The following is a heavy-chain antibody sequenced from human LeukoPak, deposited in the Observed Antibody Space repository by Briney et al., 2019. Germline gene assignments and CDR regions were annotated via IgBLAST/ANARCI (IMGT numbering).Heavy chain of an antibody. CDR1: GFTFSSYG. CDR3: AREGTLFLWFGELQH. V-gene: IGHV3-7*03. Sequence: GGSLRLSCAASGFTFSSYGMSWVRQAPGKGLEWVANIKQDGSEKYYVDSVKGRFTISRDNAKNSLYLQMNSLRAEDTAVYYCAREGTLFLWFGELQHWGQGTLVTVSS. CDR2: IKQDGSEK. J-gene: IGHJ4*02. D-gene: IGHD3-10*01.